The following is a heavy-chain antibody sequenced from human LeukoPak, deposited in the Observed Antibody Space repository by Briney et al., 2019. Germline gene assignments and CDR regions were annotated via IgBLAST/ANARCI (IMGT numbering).Heavy chain of an antibody. Sequence: PSETLSLTCTVSGGSISSYYWSWIRQPPGKGLEWIGYIYYSGSTNYNPSLKSRVTISVDTSKNQFSLKLSSVTAADTAMYYCAREPYNGDNSGNYFDYWGQGTLVTVSS. CDR2: IYYSGST. CDR3: AREPYNGDNSGNYFDY. D-gene: IGHD3-10*01. J-gene: IGHJ4*02. CDR1: GGSISSYY. V-gene: IGHV4-59*01.